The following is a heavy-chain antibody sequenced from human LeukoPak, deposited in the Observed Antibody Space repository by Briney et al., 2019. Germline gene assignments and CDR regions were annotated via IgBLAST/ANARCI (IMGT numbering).Heavy chain of an antibody. Sequence: GGSLRLSCAASGFTVSSNYMSWVRQALGKGLEWVSVIYSGGSTYYADSVKGRFTISRDNSKNTLYLQMNSLRAEDTAVYYCAKDPLFDFWNWFDPWGQGTLVTVSS. CDR2: IYSGGST. D-gene: IGHD3-3*01. V-gene: IGHV3-53*01. CDR1: GFTVSSNY. CDR3: AKDPLFDFWNWFDP. J-gene: IGHJ5*02.